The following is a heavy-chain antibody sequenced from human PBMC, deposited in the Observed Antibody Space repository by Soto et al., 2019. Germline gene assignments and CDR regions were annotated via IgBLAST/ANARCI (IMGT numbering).Heavy chain of an antibody. D-gene: IGHD3-10*01. V-gene: IGHV1-69*19. CDR2: IIPLFGST. J-gene: IGHJ6*02. CDR3: ASDETVIRGVIKRGGGLDL. CDR1: GATFTKYS. Sequence: QVQLEQSGAEVKMPGSSVTVSCKAYGATFTKYSFNWVRQAPGQGLEWMGGIIPLFGSTNYAERFQGRLTVTTNESTSTVFMELSSLTSDDTAIYYCASDETVIRGVIKRGGGLDLWGQGTTVIVSS.